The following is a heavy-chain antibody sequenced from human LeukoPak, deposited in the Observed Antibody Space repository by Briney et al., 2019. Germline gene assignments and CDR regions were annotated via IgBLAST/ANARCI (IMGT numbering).Heavy chain of an antibody. D-gene: IGHD6-19*01. CDR2: IYTSGST. Sequence: PSQTLSLTCTVSGGSISSGTYYWSWIRQPAGKGLEWIGRIYTSGSTNYNPSLKSRVTISVDTSKNQFSLKLSSVTAADTAVYYCASQGGGYSSGSRAFDIWGQGTVVTVSS. CDR1: GGSISSGTYY. J-gene: IGHJ3*02. CDR3: ASQGGGYSSGSRAFDI. V-gene: IGHV4-61*02.